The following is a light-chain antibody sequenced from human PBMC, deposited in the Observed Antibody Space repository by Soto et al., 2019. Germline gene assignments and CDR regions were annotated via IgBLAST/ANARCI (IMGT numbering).Light chain of an antibody. Sequence: LPITQSSSSPSASVGDRGTITFRASQSISSYLNWYQQKPGKAPKLLIYAASSLQSGVPSRFSGSGSGTDFTLTISSLQPEDFATYYCQQSYSTPHTFGQGTRLEIK. CDR2: AAS. J-gene: IGKJ5*01. V-gene: IGKV1-39*01. CDR1: QSISSY. CDR3: QQSYSTPHT.